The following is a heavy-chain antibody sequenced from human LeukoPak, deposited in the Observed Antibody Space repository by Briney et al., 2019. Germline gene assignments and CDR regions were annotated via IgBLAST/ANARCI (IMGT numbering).Heavy chain of an antibody. CDR2: IIPIFGTA. J-gene: IGHJ4*02. D-gene: IGHD3-10*01. Sequence: GASVKVSCKASGGTFSSYAISWVRQAPGQGLEWMGGIIPIFGTANYAQKFQGRVTITADESTSTAYMELSRLRSDDTAVYYCARTTHMVRGVLWYWGQGTLVTVSS. CDR3: ARTTHMVRGVLWY. CDR1: GGTFSSYA. V-gene: IGHV1-69*01.